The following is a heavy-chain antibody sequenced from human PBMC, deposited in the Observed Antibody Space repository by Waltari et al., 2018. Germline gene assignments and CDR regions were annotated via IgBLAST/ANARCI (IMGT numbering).Heavy chain of an antibody. V-gene: IGHV4-34*02. CDR2: LVQSGST. CDR3: ARGRRESVWVGELLYYHYYGMDV. D-gene: IGHD3-10*01. CDR1: GGAFSDDC. Sequence: QVQLQQRGTGLLKTSRTLSLTCAVSGGAFSDDCWTWIRQVPGTGLEWIGVLVQSGSTSYTPSLRGRITISLDTSKNQFSLRLNSVTAADTAVYYCARGRRESVWVGELLYYHYYGMDVWGQGTTVSVSS. J-gene: IGHJ6*02.